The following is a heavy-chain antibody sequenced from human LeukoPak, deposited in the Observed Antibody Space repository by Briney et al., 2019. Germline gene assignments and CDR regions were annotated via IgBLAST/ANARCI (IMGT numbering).Heavy chain of an antibody. Sequence: SETLSLTCGVSGGSITSTNYWTWVRQPPGKGLEWIGEVNLQGSTNYNPSLMGRVAISVDMSENHISLQLTSVTAADTAVYYCARGPPSSSSSWLLDCWGQGTLVTVSS. J-gene: IGHJ4*02. V-gene: IGHV4-4*02. CDR3: ARGPPSSSSSWLLDC. D-gene: IGHD6-13*01. CDR1: GGSITSTNY. CDR2: VNLQGST.